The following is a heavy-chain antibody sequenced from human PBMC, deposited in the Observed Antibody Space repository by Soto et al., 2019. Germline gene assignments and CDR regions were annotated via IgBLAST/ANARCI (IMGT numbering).Heavy chain of an antibody. J-gene: IGHJ4*02. CDR2: IYYSGST. CDR1: GGSISSYY. Sequence: SETLSLTCTVSGGSISSYYWSWIRQPPGKGLEWIGYIYYSGSTNYNPSLKSRVTISVDTSKNQFSLKLSSVTAADTAVYYCAMTYYYGSGSPGFRYFDYWGQGTLVTVSS. V-gene: IGHV4-59*01. CDR3: AMTYYYGSGSPGFRYFDY. D-gene: IGHD3-10*01.